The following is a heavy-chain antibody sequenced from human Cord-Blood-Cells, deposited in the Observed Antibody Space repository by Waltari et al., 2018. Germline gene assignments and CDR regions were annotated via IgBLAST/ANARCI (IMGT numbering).Heavy chain of an antibody. CDR3: AREGVATTDYYYYGMDV. V-gene: IGHV4-39*02. CDR1: GGSISSSSYY. J-gene: IGHJ6*02. CDR2: IYYSGST. Sequence: QLQLQESGPGLVKPSETLSLTCTVSGGSISSSSYYRGWIRQPPGKGLEWIGSIYYSGSTYYNPSLKSRVTISVDTSKNQFSLKLSSVTAADTAVYYCAREGVATTDYYYYGMDVWGQGTTVTVSS. D-gene: IGHD5-12*01.